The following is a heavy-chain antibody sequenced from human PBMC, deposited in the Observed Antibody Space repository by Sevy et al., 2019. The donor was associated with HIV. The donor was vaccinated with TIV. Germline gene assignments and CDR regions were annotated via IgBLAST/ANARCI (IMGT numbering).Heavy chain of an antibody. D-gene: IGHD6-13*01. CDR3: VRAPGAVIAAGPYDLDY. Sequence: GGSLRLSCAASGFTFSSHAMHWVRQAPGKGLEWMTIISYDGSNKNHADSVKGRFTISRDNSKNTLYLQMNSLRPEDTAVYYCVRAPGAVIAAGPYDLDYWGQGTLVTVSS. CDR2: ISYDGSNK. J-gene: IGHJ4*02. CDR1: GFTFSSHA. V-gene: IGHV3-30*04.